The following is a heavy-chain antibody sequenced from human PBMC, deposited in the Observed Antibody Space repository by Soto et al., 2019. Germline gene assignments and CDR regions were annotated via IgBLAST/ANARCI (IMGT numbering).Heavy chain of an antibody. CDR2: IWYDGSNK. V-gene: IGHV3-33*01. CDR3: PRDYGGSFAF. CDR1: GFTFSSYG. J-gene: IGHJ4*02. Sequence: SPRIPCSTSGFTFSSYGMNLVRQAPGKGLEWVAGIWYDGSNKNYADSVKGRFTLSRDNSKNTLYLQINSLRAEATVVYYCPRDYGGSFAFWARGTLVTVSS. D-gene: IGHD3-10*01.